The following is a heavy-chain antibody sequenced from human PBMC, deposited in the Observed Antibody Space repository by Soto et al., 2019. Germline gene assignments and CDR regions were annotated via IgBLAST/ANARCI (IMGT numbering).Heavy chain of an antibody. J-gene: IGHJ4*02. CDR1: GASVSSGSYY. CDR3: ARVESGGMYFDY. Sequence: QVQLQESGPGLVKPSETLSLTCTVSGASVSSGSYYWSWIRQPPGKGLEWIGYIYYSGSTNYNPSLKSRVIISVDPSKIQFSLKLSSVTAADTAVYYCARVESGGMYFDYWGQGTLVTVSP. D-gene: IGHD2-15*01. CDR2: IYYSGST. V-gene: IGHV4-61*01.